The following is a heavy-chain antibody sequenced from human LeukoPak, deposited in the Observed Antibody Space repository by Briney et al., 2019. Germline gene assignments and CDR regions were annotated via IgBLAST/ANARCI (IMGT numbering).Heavy chain of an antibody. CDR3: ARDPGFSGSYSLAHFDY. D-gene: IGHD1-26*01. Sequence: ASVKVSCKASGYTFIGNYMRWVRRAPGQGLEWMGWINPKRGGTNYAQKFQGRVTMTVDTSIATGYMELSRLTSDDTAVYYCARDPGFSGSYSLAHFDYWGQGTLVTVSS. CDR1: GYTFIGNY. V-gene: IGHV1-2*02. J-gene: IGHJ4*02. CDR2: INPKRGGT.